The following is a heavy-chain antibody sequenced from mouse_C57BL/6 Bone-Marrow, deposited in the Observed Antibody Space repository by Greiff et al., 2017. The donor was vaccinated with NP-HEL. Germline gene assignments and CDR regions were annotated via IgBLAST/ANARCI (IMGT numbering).Heavy chain of an antibody. Sequence: EVMLVESEGGLVQPGSSMKLSCTASGFTFSDYYMAWVRQVPEKGLEWVANINYDGSSTYYLDSLKSRFIISRDNAKNILYLQMSSLKSEDTATYYCARRYYGSSLDYWGQGTSVTVSS. CDR3: ARRYYGSSLDY. J-gene: IGHJ4*01. D-gene: IGHD1-1*01. V-gene: IGHV5-16*02. CDR1: GFTFSDYY. CDR2: INYDGSST.